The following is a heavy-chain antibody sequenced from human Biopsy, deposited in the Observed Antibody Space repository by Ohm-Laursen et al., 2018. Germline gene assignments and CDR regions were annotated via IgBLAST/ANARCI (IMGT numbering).Heavy chain of an antibody. V-gene: IGHV1-69*13. J-gene: IGHJ4*02. CDR3: ARDALGGGSYRFFY. CDR1: GGTFTNYA. D-gene: IGHD1-26*01. CDR2: IIPIFGTA. Sequence: VASVKVSCKASGGTFTNYAISWVRQAPGQGLEWMRGIIPIFGTANYAQKFQGRVTITADESTSTAYMELSSLRSDDTAVYYCARDALGGGSYRFFYWGQGSLVTVSS.